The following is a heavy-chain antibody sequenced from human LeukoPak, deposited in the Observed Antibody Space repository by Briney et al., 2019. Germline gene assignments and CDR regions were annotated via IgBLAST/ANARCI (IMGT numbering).Heavy chain of an antibody. CDR1: GGSISSGSYY. CDR2: IYVSGST. CDR3: AREALLPVTTNFDY. J-gene: IGHJ4*02. V-gene: IGHV4-61*02. D-gene: IGHD1-26*01. Sequence: SQTLSLTCTVSGGSISSGSYYWSWIRQPAGKGLEWVGRIYVSGSTNYNPSLEGRVTISVDTSKNQFSLQLNSVTPEDTAVYYCAREALLPVTTNFDYWGQGTLVTVSS.